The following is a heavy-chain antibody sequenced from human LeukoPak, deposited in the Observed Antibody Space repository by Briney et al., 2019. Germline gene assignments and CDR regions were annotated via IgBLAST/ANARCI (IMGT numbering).Heavy chain of an antibody. CDR1: VYTFTGYY. CDR3: ASTLHSSSWYAFDY. V-gene: IGHV1-2*02. CDR2: INPNSGGT. Sequence: ASVKVSCKVSVYTFTGYYMHWGREASGQGLEGIGWINPNSGGTNYAQKFQGGVTMTRDTSISTAYMELSRLRSDDTAVYYCASTLHSSSWYAFDYWGQGTLVTVSS. J-gene: IGHJ4*02. D-gene: IGHD6-13*01.